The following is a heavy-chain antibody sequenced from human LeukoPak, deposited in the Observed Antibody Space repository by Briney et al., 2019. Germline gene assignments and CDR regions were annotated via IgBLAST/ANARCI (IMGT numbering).Heavy chain of an antibody. CDR3: ARDGGTGTTYFDY. CDR2: ISSSSSYI. CDR1: GFTFSSYA. D-gene: IGHD1-7*01. Sequence: PGGSLRLSCAASGFTFSSYAMSWVRQAPGKGLKWVSSISSSSSYIYYADSVKGRFTISRDNAKNSLYLQMNSLRAEDTAVYYCARDGGTGTTYFDYWGQGTLVTVSS. V-gene: IGHV3-21*01. J-gene: IGHJ4*02.